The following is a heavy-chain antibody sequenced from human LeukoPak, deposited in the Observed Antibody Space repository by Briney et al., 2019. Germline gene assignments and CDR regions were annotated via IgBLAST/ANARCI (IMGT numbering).Heavy chain of an antibody. V-gene: IGHV3-21*01. CDR3: ARALQYSYYYMDV. Sequence: GGSLRLSCAASGFTFSSYSMNWVRQAPGKGLEWVSSISSSSSYIYYADSVKGRFTISRDNAKNSLYLQMNSLRAEDTAVHYCARALQYSYYYMDVWGKGTTVTVSS. J-gene: IGHJ6*03. CDR1: GFTFSSYS. CDR2: ISSSSSYI. D-gene: IGHD1-26*01.